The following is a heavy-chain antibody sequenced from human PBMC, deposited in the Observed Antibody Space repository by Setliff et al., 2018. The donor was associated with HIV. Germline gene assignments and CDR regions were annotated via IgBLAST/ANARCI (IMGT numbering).Heavy chain of an antibody. CDR2: ISQSGSA. CDR3: AGRVWTPGGVISPFDY. CDR1: GGSLTASY. J-gene: IGHJ4*02. D-gene: IGHD3-16*01. V-gene: IGHV4-34*01. Sequence: SETLSLTCAVYGGSLTASYYNWFRQPPGKGLEWIGDISQSGSASYNSSLKSRVTMSVDQSKNQLSLKLSSVTAADTAVYFCAGRVWTPGGVISPFDYWAQGTLVTVSS.